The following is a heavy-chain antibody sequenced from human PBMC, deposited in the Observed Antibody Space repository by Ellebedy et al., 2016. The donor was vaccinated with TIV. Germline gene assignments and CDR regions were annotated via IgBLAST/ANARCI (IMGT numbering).Heavy chain of an antibody. V-gene: IGHV1-8*01. CDR3: ARGLVRRSLTGYYI. CDR2: MNPNSGNT. CDR1: GYTFTSYD. Sequence: ASVKVSXXASGYTFTSYDINWVRQATGQGLEWMGWMNPNSGNTGYAQKFQGRVTMTRNTSISTAYMELSSLRSEDTAVYYCARGLVRRSLTGYYIWGQGTLVTVSS. J-gene: IGHJ4*02. D-gene: IGHD3-9*01.